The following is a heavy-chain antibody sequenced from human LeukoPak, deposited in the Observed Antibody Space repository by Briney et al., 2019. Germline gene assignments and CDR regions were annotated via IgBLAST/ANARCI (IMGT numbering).Heavy chain of an antibody. D-gene: IGHD5-12*01. CDR1: GFTFSSYA. V-gene: IGHV3-23*01. Sequence: GGSLRLSCAASGFTFSSYAMSWVRQAPGKGLEWVSAISGSGGSTYYADSVKGRFTISRDNSKNTLYLQMNSLRAEDTAVYYCAKVTRLGYGFGHDYWGQGTLVTVSS. J-gene: IGHJ4*02. CDR3: AKVTRLGYGFGHDY. CDR2: ISGSGGST.